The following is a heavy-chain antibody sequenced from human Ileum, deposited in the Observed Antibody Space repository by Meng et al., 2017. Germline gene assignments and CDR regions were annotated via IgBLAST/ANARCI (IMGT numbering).Heavy chain of an antibody. CDR3: ARGDSSNRGFDY. J-gene: IGHJ4*02. D-gene: IGHD6-19*01. CDR2: ISPYNGNT. CDR1: GYTFTSSG. V-gene: IGHV1-18*01. Sequence: VPLVQSGAGVKEPGASVKVSCKASGYTFTSSGLSWVRQAPGQGLEWMGWISPYNGNTNYAQKVQGRLTVTTDTSTSTAYMELRSLRSADTAVYYRARGDSSNRGFDYWGQGTLVTVSS.